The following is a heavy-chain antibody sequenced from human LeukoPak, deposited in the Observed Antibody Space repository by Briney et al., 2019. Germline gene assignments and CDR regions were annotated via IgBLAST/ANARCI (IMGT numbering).Heavy chain of an antibody. J-gene: IGHJ4*02. CDR2: INPNSGGT. CDR3: ARDKKINTWLYGGCDS. Sequence: GASVKVPCKASGYTFSGYYLHWVRQAPGQGLEWMGRINPNSGGTKSADSFQGRVTMTRDTSISTAYMELSRLRSDDTAVYYCARDKKINTWLYGGCDSWGQGTLVTVSS. V-gene: IGHV1-2*02. D-gene: IGHD3-16*01. CDR1: GYTFSGYY.